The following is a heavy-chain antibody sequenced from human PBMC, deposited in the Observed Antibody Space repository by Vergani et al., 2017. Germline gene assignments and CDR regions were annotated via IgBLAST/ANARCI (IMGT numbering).Heavy chain of an antibody. CDR3: ARAVALFVDTAMEPFDY. Sequence: EVQLLESGGGLVQPGGSLRLSCAASGFTFSSYAMNWVRQAPGKGLEWVSSISSSSSYLYYADSVKGRFTISRDNAKNSLYLQMNSLRAEDTAVYYCARAVALFVDTAMEPFDYWGQGTLVTVSS. CDR2: ISSSSSYL. J-gene: IGHJ4*02. CDR1: GFTFSSYA. V-gene: IGHV3-21*01. D-gene: IGHD5-18*01.